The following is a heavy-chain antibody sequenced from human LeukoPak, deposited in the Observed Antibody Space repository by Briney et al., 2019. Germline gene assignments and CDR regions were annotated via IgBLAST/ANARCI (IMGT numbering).Heavy chain of an antibody. CDR1: GYSFTDYW. CDR3: ARRRGYGGKGHDAFDI. D-gene: IGHD4-23*01. Sequence: GESLKISCKGSGYSFTDYWIGWVRQMPGKGLEWMGIIYPGDSNTRYSQSFQGQVTISADKSISTAYLQWSSLKASDTAMYYCARRRGYGGKGHDAFDIWGQGTMVTVSS. CDR2: IYPGDSNT. J-gene: IGHJ3*02. V-gene: IGHV5-51*01.